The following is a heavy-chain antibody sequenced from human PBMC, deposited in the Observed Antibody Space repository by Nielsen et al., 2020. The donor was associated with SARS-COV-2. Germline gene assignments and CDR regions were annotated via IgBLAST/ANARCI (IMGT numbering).Heavy chain of an antibody. CDR2: ISYDGSNK. J-gene: IGHJ4*02. V-gene: IGHV3-30*14. D-gene: IGHD4-23*01. Sequence: GESLKISCAASGFTFSSYAMHWVRQAPGKGLEWVAVISYDGSNKYYADSVKGRFTISRDNSKNTLYLQMNSLRAEDTAVYYCARDPDYGGNWGQGILVTVSS. CDR1: GFTFSSYA. CDR3: ARDPDYGGN.